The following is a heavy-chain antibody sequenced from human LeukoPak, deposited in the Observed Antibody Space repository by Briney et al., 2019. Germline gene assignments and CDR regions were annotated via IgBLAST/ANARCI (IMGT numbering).Heavy chain of an antibody. CDR1: GYSISSGYY. D-gene: IGHD5-24*01. CDR3: ARGEDGYNGD. Sequence: PSETLSLTCAVSGYSISSGYYWGWIRQPPGKGLEWIGSIYHSGSTNYNPSLKSRVTISVDTSKNQFSLKLSSVTAADTAVYYCARGEDGYNGDWGQGTLVTVSS. J-gene: IGHJ4*02. CDR2: IYHSGST. V-gene: IGHV4-38-2*01.